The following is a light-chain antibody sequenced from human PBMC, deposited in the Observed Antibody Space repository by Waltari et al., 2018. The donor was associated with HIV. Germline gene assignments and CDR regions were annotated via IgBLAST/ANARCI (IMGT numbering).Light chain of an antibody. J-gene: IGLJ2*01. Sequence: QAVVTQEPSLTVSPGGTVTLTCGSSTGAITSGPYPYWLHRKPGQAPTTLIYNINTKPSWTPARFSGSLLGGKAALTLSGAQSEDEAEYYCLLFYSGVRVFGGGTKLTVL. CDR2: NIN. V-gene: IGLV7-46*01. CDR3: LLFYSGVRV. CDR1: TGAITSGPY.